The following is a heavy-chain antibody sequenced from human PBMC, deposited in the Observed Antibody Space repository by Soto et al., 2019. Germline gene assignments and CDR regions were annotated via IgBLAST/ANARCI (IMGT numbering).Heavy chain of an antibody. J-gene: IGHJ5*02. CDR3: ARAAYGEYWFDP. D-gene: IGHD4-17*01. V-gene: IGHV3-74*01. CDR1: GFTFSGYW. CDR2: INGDGRTT. Sequence: GGSLRLSCAASGFTFSGYWMHWVRQAPGKGLMWVSRINGDGRTTNYADSVKGRFTISRENAKNTLYLQMNSLRAEDTAAYYCARAAYGEYWFDPWGQGTLVTVSS.